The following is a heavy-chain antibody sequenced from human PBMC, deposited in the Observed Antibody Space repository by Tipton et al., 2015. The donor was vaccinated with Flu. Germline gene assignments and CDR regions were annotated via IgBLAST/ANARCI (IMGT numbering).Heavy chain of an antibody. V-gene: IGHV4-59*01. J-gene: IGHJ1*01. Sequence: TLSLTCSVSGGSISYYYWNWIRQPPGKGLEWIGFSYYSGSTRYNPSLQSRVTISVDTSRNQFSLNLKSVTAADTAVYYCARDRGDNAEYFQHWGQGTLVTVSS. CDR2: SYYSGST. CDR1: GGSISYYY. D-gene: IGHD4-17*01. CDR3: ARDRGDNAEYFQH.